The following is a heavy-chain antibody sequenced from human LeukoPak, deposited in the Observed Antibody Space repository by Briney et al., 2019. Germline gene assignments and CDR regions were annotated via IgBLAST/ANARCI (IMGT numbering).Heavy chain of an antibody. J-gene: IGHJ4*02. CDR2: ISSSSNTI. V-gene: IGHV3-48*01. CDR1: GFTFSSYS. D-gene: IGHD5-18*01. CDR3: ARVGIQLCVDY. Sequence: PGGSLRLSCAASGFTFSSYSMNWVRQAPGKGLEWVSYISSSSNTIHYADSVKGRFTISRDNAKNSLYLQMNSLRAEDTAVYYCARVGIQLCVDYWGQGTLVTVSS.